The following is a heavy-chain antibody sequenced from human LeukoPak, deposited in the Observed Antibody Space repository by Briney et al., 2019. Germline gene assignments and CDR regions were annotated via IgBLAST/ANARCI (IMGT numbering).Heavy chain of an antibody. V-gene: IGHV3-15*01. CDR1: GFTFSNAW. Sequence: PGGSLRLSCAASGFTFSNAWMSWVRQAPGKGLEWVGRIKSKTDGGTTDYAAPVKGRFTISRDDSKNTLYLQMNSLKTEDTAVYYCTNYDSSGYYYPPFDYWGQGTLVTVSS. D-gene: IGHD3-22*01. CDR3: TNYDSSGYYYPPFDY. J-gene: IGHJ4*02. CDR2: IKSKTDGGTT.